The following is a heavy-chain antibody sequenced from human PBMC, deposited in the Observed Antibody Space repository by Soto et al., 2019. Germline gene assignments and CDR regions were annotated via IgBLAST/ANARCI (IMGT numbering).Heavy chain of an antibody. CDR2: INHSGST. Sequence: SETLSLTCAVYGGSFSGYYWSWIRQPPGKGLEWIGEINHSGSTNYNPSLKSRVTISVDTSKNQFSLKLSSVTAADTAVYYCARGFHGGLNYDFWSGYPFGYNWFDPWGQGALVTVSS. CDR1: GGSFSGYY. CDR3: ARGFHGGLNYDFWSGYPFGYNWFDP. V-gene: IGHV4-34*01. D-gene: IGHD3-3*01. J-gene: IGHJ5*02.